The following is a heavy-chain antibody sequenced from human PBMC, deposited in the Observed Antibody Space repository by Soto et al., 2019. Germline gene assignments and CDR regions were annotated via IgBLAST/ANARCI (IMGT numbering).Heavy chain of an antibody. CDR1: GFSLTTRGVA. D-gene: IGHD5-12*01. J-gene: IGHJ4*02. V-gene: IGHV2-5*02. CDR2: IFWDDDK. CDR3: AHRSRGYAYYFDQ. Sequence: QITLKESGPALVRPTQTLTLTCSFSGFSLTTRGVAVRWSRQPPGKALEWLALIFWDDDKWYSPSLRSRLTITEDTSKNQVVPTMTNMDPVDTATYYCAHRSRGYAYYFDQWGQGTLVTVSS.